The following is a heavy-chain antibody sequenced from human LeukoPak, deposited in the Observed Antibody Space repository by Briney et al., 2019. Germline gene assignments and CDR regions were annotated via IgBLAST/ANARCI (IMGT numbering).Heavy chain of an antibody. J-gene: IGHJ4*02. Sequence: GGSLRLSCSASGFTFSNYWMTWVRQSPGRGLEWVAIIKHDGSDKYCVDSVKGRFTISRDNAKNSLYLQMSSLRAEDTAVYYCARGGHRQKEFWGQGTLVTVSS. D-gene: IGHD3-10*01. CDR1: GFTFSNYW. V-gene: IGHV3-7*01. CDR2: IKHDGSDK. CDR3: ARGGHRQKEF.